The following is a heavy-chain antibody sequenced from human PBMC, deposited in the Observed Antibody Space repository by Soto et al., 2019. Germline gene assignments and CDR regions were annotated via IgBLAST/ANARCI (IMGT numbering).Heavy chain of an antibody. D-gene: IGHD3-3*01. Sequence: SETLSLTCAVYGGSFSGYYWSWIRQPPGKGLEWIGEINHSGSTNYNPSLKSRVTISVDTSKNQFSLKLSSVTAADTAVYYCARQDGATYYDFWSGYQLGMDVWGQGTTVTVSS. V-gene: IGHV4-34*01. CDR2: INHSGST. CDR1: GGSFSGYY. CDR3: ARQDGATYYDFWSGYQLGMDV. J-gene: IGHJ6*02.